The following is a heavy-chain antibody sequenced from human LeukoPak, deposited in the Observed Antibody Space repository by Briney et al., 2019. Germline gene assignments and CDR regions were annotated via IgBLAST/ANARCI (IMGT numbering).Heavy chain of an antibody. CDR2: INPNSGGT. J-gene: IGHJ2*01. CDR1: GYTFTGYY. V-gene: IGHV1-2*02. CDR3: ARAAATYYYDSSGDRFDL. D-gene: IGHD3-22*01. Sequence: ASVKVSCKASGYTFTGYYMHWVRQAPGQGLEWMGWINPNSGGTNYAQKFQGRVTMTRDTSISTAYMELSRLRSDDTAVYYCARAAATYYYDSSGDRFDLWGRGTLVTVSS.